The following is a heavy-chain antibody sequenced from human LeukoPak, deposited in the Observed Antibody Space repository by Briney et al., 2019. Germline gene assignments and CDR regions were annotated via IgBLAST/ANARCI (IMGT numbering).Heavy chain of an antibody. Sequence: GGSLRLSCAASGFTFSSYGMHWVRQAPGKGLEWVAIISYDGSNKYYADSVKGRFTISRDNSKNTLYLQMNSLRAEDTAAYYCASGSSSITMVRGVIVPFDYWGQGTLVTVSS. CDR3: ASGSSSITMVRGVIVPFDY. D-gene: IGHD3-10*01. CDR1: GFTFSSYG. CDR2: ISYDGSNK. V-gene: IGHV3-30*03. J-gene: IGHJ4*02.